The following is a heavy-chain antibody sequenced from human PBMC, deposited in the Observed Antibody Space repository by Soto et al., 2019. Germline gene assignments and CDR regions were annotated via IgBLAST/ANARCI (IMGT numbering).Heavy chain of an antibody. D-gene: IGHD6-13*01. CDR3: ARGVRQQLVNGVRYYYYYGMAV. J-gene: IGHJ6*02. CDR2: INHSGST. CDR1: GGSFSGYY. Sequence: SLTMSLTCAVEGGSFSGYYWSWIRQPPGKGLEWIGEINHSGSTNYNPSLKSRVTISVDTSKNQFSLKLSSVTAADTAVYYCARGVRQQLVNGVRYYYYYGMAVWGHGTTVTVSS. V-gene: IGHV4-34*01.